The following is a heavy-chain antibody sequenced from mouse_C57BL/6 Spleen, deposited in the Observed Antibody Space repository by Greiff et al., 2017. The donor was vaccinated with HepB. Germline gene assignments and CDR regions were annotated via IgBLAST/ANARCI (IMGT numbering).Heavy chain of an antibody. J-gene: IGHJ4*01. Sequence: EVQVVESGGGLVQPKGSLKLSCAASGFSFNTYAMNWVRQAPGKGLEWVARIRSKSNNYATYYADSVKDRFTISRDDSESMLYLQMNNLKTEDTAMYYCVWRENYAMDYWGQGTSVTVSS. CDR1: GFSFNTYA. V-gene: IGHV10-1*01. CDR2: IRSKSNNYAT. CDR3: VWRENYAMDY.